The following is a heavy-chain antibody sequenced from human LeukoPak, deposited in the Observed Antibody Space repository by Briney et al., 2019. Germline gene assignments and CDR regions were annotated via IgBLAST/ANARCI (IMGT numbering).Heavy chain of an antibody. D-gene: IGHD3-10*01. CDR1: GGSISSSSYY. Sequence: SETLSPTCTVSGGSISSSSYYWGWIRQPPGKGLEWIGSIYYSGSTYYNPSLKSRVTISVDTSKNQFSLKLSSVTAADTAVYYCARHEGILWFGELGGAFDIWGQGTMVTVSS. J-gene: IGHJ3*02. V-gene: IGHV4-39*01. CDR2: IYYSGST. CDR3: ARHEGILWFGELGGAFDI.